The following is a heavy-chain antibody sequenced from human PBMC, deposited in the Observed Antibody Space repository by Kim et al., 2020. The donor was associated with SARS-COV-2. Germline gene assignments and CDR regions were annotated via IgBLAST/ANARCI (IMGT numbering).Heavy chain of an antibody. CDR2: IYYSGST. D-gene: IGHD5-12*01. Sequence: SETLSLTCTVSGGSISSYYWSWIRQPPGKGLEWIGYIYYSGSTNYNPSLKSRVTISVDTSKNQFSLKLSSVTAADTAVYYCARTPIVATILGYFDYWGQGTLVTVSS. CDR3: ARTPIVATILGYFDY. CDR1: GGSISSYY. V-gene: IGHV4-59*01. J-gene: IGHJ4*02.